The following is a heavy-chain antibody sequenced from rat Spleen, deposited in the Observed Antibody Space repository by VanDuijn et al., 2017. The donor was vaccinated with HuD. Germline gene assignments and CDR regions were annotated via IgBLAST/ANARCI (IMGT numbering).Heavy chain of an antibody. CDR1: GFTFSNYG. CDR3: ARVANYFDY. V-gene: IGHV5-19*01. Sequence: EVQLVESGGGLVQPGRSLKLSCAASGFTFSNYGMHWIRQAPTTGLEWVATISYDGSSTYYRDSVKGRFTISRDNAKSTLYLQMDSLRSEDTATYYCARVANYFDYWGQGVMVTVSS. J-gene: IGHJ2*01. CDR2: ISYDGSST.